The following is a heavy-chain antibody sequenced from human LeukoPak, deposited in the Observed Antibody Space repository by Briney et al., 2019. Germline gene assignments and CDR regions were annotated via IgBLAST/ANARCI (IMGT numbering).Heavy chain of an antibody. J-gene: IGHJ4*02. CDR1: GGTFSIYA. CDR2: IIPIFGTA. D-gene: IGHD2-21*02. Sequence: SVTVSFTASGGTFSIYAISWVRQAPGQGLEWMGGIIPIFGTANYAQKFQGRVTITADESTSTAYMELSSLRSEDTAVYYCARGMLAYCGGDCYSDLDYWGQGTLVTVSS. CDR3: ARGMLAYCGGDCYSDLDY. V-gene: IGHV1-69*13.